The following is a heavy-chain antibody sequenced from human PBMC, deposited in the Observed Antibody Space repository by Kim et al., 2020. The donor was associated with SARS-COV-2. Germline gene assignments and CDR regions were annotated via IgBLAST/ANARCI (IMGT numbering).Heavy chain of an antibody. CDR1: GGSISSSSYY. J-gene: IGHJ5*02. CDR3: AGSGYYQGNWFDP. D-gene: IGHD3-22*01. Sequence: SETLSLTCTVSGGSISSSSYYWGWIRQPPGKGLEWIGRIYYSGSTYYNPTLKSRVTISVDTSKNQFSLKLSSVTAADTAVYYCAGSGYYQGNWFDPWGQGTLVTVSS. CDR2: IYYSGST. V-gene: IGHV4-39*01.